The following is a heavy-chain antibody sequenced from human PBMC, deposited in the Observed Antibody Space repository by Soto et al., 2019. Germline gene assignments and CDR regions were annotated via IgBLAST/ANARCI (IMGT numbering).Heavy chain of an antibody. CDR3: ARKDYYGSGIYYFDY. J-gene: IGHJ4*02. CDR2: INAVNGNT. CDR1: GYTFTSYA. Sequence: ASVKVSCKASGYTFTSYAMHWVRQAPGQRLEWMGWINAVNGNTKYSQRFQGRVTLTRDTSASTAYMELSSLRSEDTAVYYCARKDYYGSGIYYFDYWGQGTLVTVSS. D-gene: IGHD3-10*01. V-gene: IGHV1-3*01.